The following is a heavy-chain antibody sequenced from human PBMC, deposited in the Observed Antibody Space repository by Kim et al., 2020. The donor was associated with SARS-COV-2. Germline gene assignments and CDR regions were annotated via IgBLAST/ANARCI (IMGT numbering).Heavy chain of an antibody. CDR3: VKEAAFATIVVDYYFDY. V-gene: IGHV3-30*02. D-gene: IGHD3-22*01. J-gene: IGHJ4*02. Sequence: EEGRFTISRDHSKNTLYLHMNSLRTEDTALYYCVKEAAFATIVVDYYFDYWGQGTLVTVSS.